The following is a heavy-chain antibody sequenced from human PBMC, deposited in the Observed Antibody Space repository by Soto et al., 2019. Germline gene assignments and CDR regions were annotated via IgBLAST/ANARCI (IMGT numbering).Heavy chain of an antibody. V-gene: IGHV4-34*01. D-gene: IGHD5-18*01. Sequence: SETLSLTCAVYGGSFSGYYWSWIRQPPGKGLEWIGEINHSGSTNYNPSLKSRVTISVDTSKNQFSLKLSSVTAADTAVYYCARIPVDTSMIYWLDPWGQGTLVT. J-gene: IGHJ5*02. CDR3: ARIPVDTSMIYWLDP. CDR1: GGSFSGYY. CDR2: INHSGST.